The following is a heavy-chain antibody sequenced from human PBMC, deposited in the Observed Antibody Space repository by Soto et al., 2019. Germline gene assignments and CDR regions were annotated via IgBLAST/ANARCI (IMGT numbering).Heavy chain of an antibody. CDR2: IWYDGSNK. Sequence: GGSLRLSCAASGFTFSSYGMHWVRQAPGKGLEWVAVIWYDGSNKYYADSVKGRFTISRDNSKNTLYLQMNSLRAEDTAVYYCARDKTPNIVATIFGYWGQGTLVTVSS. D-gene: IGHD5-12*01. CDR3: ARDKTPNIVATIFGY. V-gene: IGHV3-33*01. J-gene: IGHJ4*02. CDR1: GFTFSSYG.